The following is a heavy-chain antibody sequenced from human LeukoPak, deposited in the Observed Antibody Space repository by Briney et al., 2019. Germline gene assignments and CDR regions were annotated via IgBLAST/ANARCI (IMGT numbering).Heavy chain of an antibody. J-gene: IGHJ3*02. CDR2: IYYTGST. CDR3: ARGLTTLAAAIDAFDI. CDR1: GGSISRDY. V-gene: IGHV4-59*01. Sequence: SETLSLTCTVSGGSISRDYWSWIRQPPGKGLEWIGYIYYTGSTNYNPSLKSRVTISVDTSKNQFSLKLSSVTAADTAVYYCARGLTTLAAAIDAFDIWGQGTMVTVSS. D-gene: IGHD6-13*01.